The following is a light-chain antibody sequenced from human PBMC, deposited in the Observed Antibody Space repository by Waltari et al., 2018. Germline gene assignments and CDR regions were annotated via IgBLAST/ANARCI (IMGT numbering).Light chain of an antibody. Sequence: DIQLTQSPSSLSPSAGDRVILTFRASQAISTFLAWFQLKPGKAPKSMIYAASTLQTGVSSSFSGSGSGTDFTLTISSLQPGDCATYYCQQYRTFPPTFGGGTRVEI. CDR2: AAS. V-gene: IGKV1-16*01. CDR3: QQYRTFPPT. J-gene: IGKJ4*01. CDR1: QAISTF.